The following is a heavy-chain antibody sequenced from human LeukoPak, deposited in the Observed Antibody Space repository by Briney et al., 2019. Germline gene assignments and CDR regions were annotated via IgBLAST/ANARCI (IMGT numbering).Heavy chain of an antibody. CDR1: GYTFTSYY. CDR3: ARVNTGKSGSYCRALDY. D-gene: IGHD1-26*01. CDR2: INPSGGST. Sequence: ASVKVSCKASGYTFTSYYMHWVRQAPGQGLEWMGIINPSGGSTSYAQKFQGRVTMSRGMSTSTVYMELSSLRSEDTAVYYCARVNTGKSGSYCRALDYWGQGTLVTVSS. V-gene: IGHV1-46*01. J-gene: IGHJ4*02.